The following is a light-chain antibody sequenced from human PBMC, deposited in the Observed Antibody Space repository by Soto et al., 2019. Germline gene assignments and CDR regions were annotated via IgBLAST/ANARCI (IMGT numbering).Light chain of an antibody. Sequence: DIQMTQSPSTLSASLGDRVTITCRASQNINRRLAWYQQKPGKAPNLLIYDASSLESGVPARFSGGGSGTEFTLTISSLQPDDFSTFYCQQYNNYPWTFGQGTKVDI. V-gene: IGKV1-5*01. CDR1: QNINRR. CDR2: DAS. CDR3: QQYNNYPWT. J-gene: IGKJ1*01.